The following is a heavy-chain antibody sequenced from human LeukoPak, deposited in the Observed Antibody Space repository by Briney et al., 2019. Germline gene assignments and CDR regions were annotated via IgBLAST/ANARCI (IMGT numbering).Heavy chain of an antibody. Sequence: PGGSLRLTCAASGFTFSSYAMSWVRQAPGKGLEWVSAISGSGGSTYYADSVKGRFTISRDNSKNTLYLQMNSLRAEDTAVYYCAFDMVRGEYGMDVWGQGTTVTVSS. J-gene: IGHJ6*02. D-gene: IGHD3-10*01. CDR3: AFDMVRGEYGMDV. CDR1: GFTFSSYA. V-gene: IGHV3-23*01. CDR2: ISGSGGST.